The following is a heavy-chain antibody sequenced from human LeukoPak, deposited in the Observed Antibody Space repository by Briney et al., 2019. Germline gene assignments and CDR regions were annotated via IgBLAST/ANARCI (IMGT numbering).Heavy chain of an antibody. CDR2: IRSKAYGGTT. J-gene: IGHJ4*02. D-gene: IGHD3-10*01. Sequence: GGSLRLSCTASGFTFGDYAMSWVRQAPGKGLEWVGFIRSKAYGGTTEYAASVKGRFTISRDDSKSIAYLQMNSLKTEDTAVYYCTRDRGKERGGFGSFGNYFDYWGQGTLVTVSS. V-gene: IGHV3-49*04. CDR3: TRDRGKERGGFGSFGNYFDY. CDR1: GFTFGDYA.